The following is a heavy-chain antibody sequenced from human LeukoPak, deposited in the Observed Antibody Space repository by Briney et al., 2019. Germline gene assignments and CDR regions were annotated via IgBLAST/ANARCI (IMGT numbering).Heavy chain of an antibody. D-gene: IGHD3-10*01. CDR2: IYHSGRN. J-gene: IGHJ4*02. CDR1: GYSISSGYY. CDR3: ARESYYYCSVSFDY. Sequence: PSXTLSLTCTVSGYSISSGYYWGWIRPPPGKGREWIGRIYHSGRNYYNPSLKRRGTISVDTSKNQFSLKLSSVTAADTAVYYCARESYYYCSVSFDYWGQGTLVTVSS. V-gene: IGHV4-38-2*02.